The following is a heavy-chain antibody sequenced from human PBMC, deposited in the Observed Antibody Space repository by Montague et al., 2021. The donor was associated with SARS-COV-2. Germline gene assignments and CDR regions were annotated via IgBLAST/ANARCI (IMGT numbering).Heavy chain of an antibody. CDR1: GGSISSYY. Sequence: SETLSLTCTVSGGSISSYYWSWIRQPPGKGLEWIGYIYYSGSTNYNPSLKSRVTISVDTSKNQFSLKLSSVTAADTAVYYCARERYSFSLTRGSTWFDPWGQGTLVTVPS. V-gene: IGHV4-59*12. CDR3: ARERYSFSLTRGSTWFDP. CDR2: IYYSGST. D-gene: IGHD3-9*01. J-gene: IGHJ5*02.